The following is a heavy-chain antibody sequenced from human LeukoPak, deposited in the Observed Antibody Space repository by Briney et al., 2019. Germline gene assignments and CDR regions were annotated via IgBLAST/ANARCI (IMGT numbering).Heavy chain of an antibody. CDR1: GGSFSGYY. CDR2: INNSGST. D-gene: IGHD2/OR15-2a*01. V-gene: IGHV4-34*01. J-gene: IGHJ4*02. Sequence: SETLSLTCAVYGGSFSGYYWSWIRQPPGKGLEWIGEINNSGSTNYNPSLKSRVTISVDTSKNQFSLKLSSVTAADTAVYYCARVASAEYYFDYWGQGTLVTVSS. CDR3: ARVASAEYYFDY.